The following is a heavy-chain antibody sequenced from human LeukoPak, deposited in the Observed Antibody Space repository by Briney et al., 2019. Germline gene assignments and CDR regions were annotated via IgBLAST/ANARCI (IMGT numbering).Heavy chain of an antibody. V-gene: IGHV4-4*07. D-gene: IGHD2-15*01. Sequence: PSETLSLXCTVSGGSISSYYWSWIRQPAGKGLEWIGRIYTSGSTNYNPSLKSRVTMSVDTSKNQFSLKLSSVTAADTAVYYCARDVGAQGYCSGGSCYFDYWGQGTLVTVSS. J-gene: IGHJ4*02. CDR2: IYTSGST. CDR3: ARDVGAQGYCSGGSCYFDY. CDR1: GGSISSYY.